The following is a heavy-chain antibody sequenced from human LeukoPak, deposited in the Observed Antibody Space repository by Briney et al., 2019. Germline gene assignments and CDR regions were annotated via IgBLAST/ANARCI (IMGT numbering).Heavy chain of an antibody. J-gene: IGHJ4*02. V-gene: IGHV4-61*02. CDR3: ARDPDDDYAYFDY. Sequence: SQTLSLTCTVSGGSISSGSYYWSWIRQPAGKGLEWIGRIYTSGSTNYNPSLKSRVTISVDTSKNQFSLKLSSVTAADTAVYYCARDPDDDYAYFDYWGQGTLVTVSS. CDR1: GGSISSGSYY. D-gene: IGHD4-17*01. CDR2: IYTSGST.